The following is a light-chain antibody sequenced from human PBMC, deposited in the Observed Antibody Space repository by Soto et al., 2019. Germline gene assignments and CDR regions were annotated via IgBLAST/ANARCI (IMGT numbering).Light chain of an antibody. V-gene: IGLV1-51*01. Sequence: QSVLTQPLSLSAAPRQKRTISCSRSSSNIGNNYVSWYQQLPGTAPKLLIYDNNKRPSGIPDRFSGSKSGTSATLGITGLQTGDEADYYCGTWDSSLSAVVFGGGTKVTVL. CDR2: DNN. CDR1: SSNIGNNY. J-gene: IGLJ2*01. CDR3: GTWDSSLSAVV.